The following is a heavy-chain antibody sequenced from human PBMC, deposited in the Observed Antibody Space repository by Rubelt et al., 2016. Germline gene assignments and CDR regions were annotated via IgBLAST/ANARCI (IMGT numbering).Heavy chain of an antibody. V-gene: IGHV4-39*01. J-gene: IGHJ4*02. Sequence: QLQMQESGPGLVKPSETLSLTCTVSGGSISRSNYYWAWIRQPPGKGLEWIGTVYYTGTTSYNPSLKRRVTMSIDTSKNQFSLNLNSVTAADTAVYYCSVLPDFDYWGQGTLVTVSS. CDR2: VYYTGTT. CDR1: GGSISRSNYY. CDR3: SVLPDFDY. D-gene: IGHD4/OR15-4a*01.